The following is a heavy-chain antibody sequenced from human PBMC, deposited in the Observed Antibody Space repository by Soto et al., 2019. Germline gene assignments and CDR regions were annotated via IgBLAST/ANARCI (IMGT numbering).Heavy chain of an antibody. V-gene: IGHV1-46*01. CDR1: GSIFTNYY. D-gene: IGHD2-21*01. CDR2: INPNGGST. J-gene: IGHJ4*02. CDR3: ARGLYSGDQ. Sequence: AAVRVSCAASGSIFTNYYIHCVRQAPGQGLEWMAIINPNGGSTNCAQEFQGRITLTRDTSTSTVYMDLSSLTSEGTAVYYCARGLYSGDQRGQGTLVTVSS.